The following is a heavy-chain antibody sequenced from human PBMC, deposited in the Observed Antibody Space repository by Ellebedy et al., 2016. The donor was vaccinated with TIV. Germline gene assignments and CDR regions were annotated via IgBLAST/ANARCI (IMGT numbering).Heavy chain of an antibody. V-gene: IGHV3-74*03. Sequence: GESLKISCAASGFTFSSTWMHWVRQAPGKGLVWVSHINSDGSTTTYADSVKGRFTISRDNAKNTVYLQMNSLRAEDTAVYYCARDLQLGSTWYWAFDIWGPGTMVTVSS. CDR2: INSDGSTT. J-gene: IGHJ3*02. CDR1: GFTFSSTW. D-gene: IGHD6-13*01. CDR3: ARDLQLGSTWYWAFDI.